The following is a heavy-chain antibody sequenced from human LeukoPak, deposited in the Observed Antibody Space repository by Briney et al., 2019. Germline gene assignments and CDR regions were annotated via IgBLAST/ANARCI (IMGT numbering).Heavy chain of an antibody. CDR3: ARDLDSSSSNDCFDP. CDR2: ISSSSSYI. Sequence: PGGSLRLSCAASGFTFSSYSMNWVRQAPGKGLEWVSSISSSSSYIYYADSVKGRFTISRDNAKNSLYLQMNSLRAEDTAVYYCARDLDSSSSNDCFDPWGQGTLVTVSS. CDR1: GFTFSSYS. J-gene: IGHJ5*02. V-gene: IGHV3-21*01. D-gene: IGHD6-6*01.